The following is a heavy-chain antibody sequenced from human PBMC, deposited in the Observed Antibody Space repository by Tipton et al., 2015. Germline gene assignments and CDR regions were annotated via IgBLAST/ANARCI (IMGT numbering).Heavy chain of an antibody. D-gene: IGHD4-17*01. J-gene: IGHJ4*02. CDR1: GFRFDDYT. V-gene: IGHV3-20*04. Sequence: SLRLSCAASGFRFDDYTIHWVRQAPGKGLEWVAGIDWNGGRTGYADSVKGRFTISRDNAKNSLYLQMNGLRAEDTALYYCATGYYGDYPFDYWGQGTLVTVSS. CDR3: ATGYYGDYPFDY. CDR2: IDWNGGRT.